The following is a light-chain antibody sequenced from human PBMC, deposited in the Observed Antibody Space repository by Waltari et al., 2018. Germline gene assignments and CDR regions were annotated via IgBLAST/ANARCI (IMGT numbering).Light chain of an antibody. Sequence: QLVLTQSPSASASLGASVKPTCTLSSGHSSNVVAWHQQQPEKGPRYLMKVNSDGSHTKGDGIPDRFSGSSSGAERYLTISSLQSDDEADYYCQTWGTGIWVFGGGTRLTVL. CDR1: SGHSSNV. CDR3: QTWGTGIWV. CDR2: VNSDGSH. J-gene: IGLJ3*02. V-gene: IGLV4-69*01.